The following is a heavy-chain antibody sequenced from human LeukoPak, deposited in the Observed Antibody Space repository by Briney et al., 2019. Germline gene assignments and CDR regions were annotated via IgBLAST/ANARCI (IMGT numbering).Heavy chain of an antibody. CDR1: GGSISSFY. CDR2: VSYSGST. V-gene: IGHV4-59*01. CDR3: ARKANCGGGACYPYYYYFFDF. J-gene: IGHJ6*03. D-gene: IGHD2-15*01. Sequence: SETLSLTCSVSGGSISSFYWNWIRYTPGKGLEWIGYVSYSGSTNYNPSLKGRVSISVDTSKNQFSLSLRSVTAADTAVYYCARKANCGGGACYPYYYYFFDFWGKGTTVTVSS.